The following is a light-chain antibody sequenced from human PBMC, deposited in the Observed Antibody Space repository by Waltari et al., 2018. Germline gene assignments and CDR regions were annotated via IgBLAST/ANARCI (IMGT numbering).Light chain of an antibody. Sequence: EIVMTQPPATLSVSPGETATLSCRASESVGTTLAWYQQKPGLAPRLLIYGASTRATGAPARFTGSGSGTEFTLTISSLQTEDFGVYFCQHYKIRPLTFGGGTKVEI. CDR2: GAS. CDR3: QHYKIRPLT. V-gene: IGKV3-15*01. CDR1: ESVGTT. J-gene: IGKJ4*01.